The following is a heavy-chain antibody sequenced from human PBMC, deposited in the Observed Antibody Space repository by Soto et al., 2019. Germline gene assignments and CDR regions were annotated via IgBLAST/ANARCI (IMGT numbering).Heavy chain of an antibody. D-gene: IGHD6-13*01. J-gene: IGHJ6*02. CDR1: GFTFSSYW. CDR2: INNDGRNK. V-gene: IGHV3-74*01. CDR3: AKDKEVAAATYYYYYYGMDV. Sequence: GGSLRLSCAASGFTFSSYWMHWVRQAPGKGLVWVSRINNDGRNKYYADSVKGRFTISRDNSKNTLYLQMNSLRAEDTAVYYCAKDKEVAAATYYYYYYGMDVWGQGTTVTVS.